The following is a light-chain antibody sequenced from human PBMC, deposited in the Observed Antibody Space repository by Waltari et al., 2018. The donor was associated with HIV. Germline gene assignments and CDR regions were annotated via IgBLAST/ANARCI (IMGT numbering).Light chain of an antibody. CDR2: EVS. J-gene: IGLJ2*01. CDR1: SSDGGGYTY. V-gene: IGLV2-14*01. Sequence: QSALTQPASVSASPGQTITISCTRTSSDGGGYTYVSWYQQHPGKAPKLMIYEVSNRPSGVSNRFSGSKSGNTASLTISGLQAEDEADYYCSSYTSSSTRVFGGGTKLTVL. CDR3: SSYTSSSTRV.